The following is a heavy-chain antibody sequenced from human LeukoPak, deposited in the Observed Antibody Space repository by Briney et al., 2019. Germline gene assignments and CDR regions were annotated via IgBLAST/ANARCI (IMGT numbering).Heavy chain of an antibody. CDR3: ARGKYGSGSDY. D-gene: IGHD3-10*01. J-gene: IGHJ4*02. CDR2: IYHSGST. V-gene: IGHV4-30-2*01. Sequence: SETLSLTCAVSGGSISSGGYSWSWIRQPPGKGLEWIGYIYHSGSTYYNPSLKSRVTISVDRSKNQFSLKLSSVTAADTAVYYCARGKYGSGSDYWGQGTLVTVSS. CDR1: GGSISSGGYS.